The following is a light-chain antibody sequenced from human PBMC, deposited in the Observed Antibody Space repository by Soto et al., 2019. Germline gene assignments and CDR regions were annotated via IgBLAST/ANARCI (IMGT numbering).Light chain of an antibody. CDR1: QSVGRY. J-gene: IGKJ5*01. CDR3: QQRNNWPPIT. CDR2: DAS. Sequence: ENVLTQSPAILSLSPGDTATLSCRASQSVGRYLAWYQQKPGQAPRLVIYDASNRATGVPDRFSGSGSGTDFPLSISKLEPEDFAIYYCQQRNNWPPITFGQGTRL. V-gene: IGKV3-11*01.